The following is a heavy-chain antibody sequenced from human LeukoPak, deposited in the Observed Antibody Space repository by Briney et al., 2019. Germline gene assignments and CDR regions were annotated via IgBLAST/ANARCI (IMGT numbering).Heavy chain of an antibody. CDR3: ARHRSGAYSYGVLDY. CDR2: IFYSGRT. CDR1: GGSISSDH. V-gene: IGHV4-59*08. D-gene: IGHD5-18*01. Sequence: SETLSLTCTVSGGSISSDHWNWIRQPPGKGLEWIGCIFYSGRTYYNPSLKSRVTISVDTSKNQFSLKLSSVTAADTAVYYCARHRSGAYSYGVLDYWGQGTLVTVSS. J-gene: IGHJ4*02.